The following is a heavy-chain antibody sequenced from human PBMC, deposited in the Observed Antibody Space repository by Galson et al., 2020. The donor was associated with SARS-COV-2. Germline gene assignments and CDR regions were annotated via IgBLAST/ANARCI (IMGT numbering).Heavy chain of an antibody. J-gene: IGHJ4*02. D-gene: IGHD3-16*01. Sequence: GESLKISCAASGFTFSDYYMSWIRQAPGKGLEWVSYISSSGSTIYYADSVKGRFTISRDNAKNSLYLQMNSLRAEDTAVYYCARRGGDGRTIDYWGRGTLVTVSS. CDR2: ISSSGSTI. CDR1: GFTFSDYY. CDR3: ARRGGDGRTIDY. V-gene: IGHV3-11*04.